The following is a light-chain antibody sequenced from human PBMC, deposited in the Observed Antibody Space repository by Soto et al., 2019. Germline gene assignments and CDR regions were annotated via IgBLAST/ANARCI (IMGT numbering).Light chain of an antibody. Sequence: QSALTQPRSVSGSPGQSVTISCTGTSSDVGGYNYVSWYQQHPGKAPKLMIYDVSKRPSGVPDRFSGSKSGNTASLTISGLQAADEADYYCCSYAGSYTSRVFGGGTKLTVL. CDR1: SSDVGGYNY. CDR2: DVS. CDR3: CSYAGSYTSRV. J-gene: IGLJ2*01. V-gene: IGLV2-11*01.